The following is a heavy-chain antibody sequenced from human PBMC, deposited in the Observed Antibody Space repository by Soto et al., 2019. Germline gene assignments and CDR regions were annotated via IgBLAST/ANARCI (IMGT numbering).Heavy chain of an antibody. V-gene: IGHV3-49*03. D-gene: IGHD3-3*01. CDR3: TSTIFGVVIPGGYYYGMDV. Sequence: GGSLRLSCIASGFTFGDYAMSWFRQAPGKGLEWVGFIRSKVYGGTTEYAASVKGRFTISRDDSISIAYLQVNSLKTEDTAVYYCTSTIFGVVIPGGYYYGMDVWGQGTTVTVSS. CDR1: GFTFGDYA. J-gene: IGHJ6*02. CDR2: IRSKVYGGTT.